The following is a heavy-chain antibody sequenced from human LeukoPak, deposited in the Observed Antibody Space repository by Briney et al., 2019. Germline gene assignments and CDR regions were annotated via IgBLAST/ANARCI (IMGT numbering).Heavy chain of an antibody. D-gene: IGHD6-19*01. CDR1: GFTFSSYG. Sequence: PGGSLRLSCAASGFTFSSYGMHWVRQAPGKGLEWVAVISYDGSNKYYADSVKGRLTISRDNSKNTLYVQMNGLRAEDTAVYYCAKDGVEQWLAYYFDYWGQGTLVSVSS. J-gene: IGHJ4*02. CDR3: AKDGVEQWLAYYFDY. V-gene: IGHV3-30*18. CDR2: ISYDGSNK.